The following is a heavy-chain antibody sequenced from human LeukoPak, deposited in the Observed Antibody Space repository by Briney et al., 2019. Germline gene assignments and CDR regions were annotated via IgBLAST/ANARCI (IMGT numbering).Heavy chain of an antibody. CDR1: GDSISRGRYY. CDR2: IYASGKT. CDR3: ARSFSEKFYFES. J-gene: IGHJ4*02. V-gene: IGHV4-61*02. Sequence: TSETLSLTCTVSGDSISRGRYYWSWVRQPAGKELGWIGRIYASGKTDYNPYTPSLKSRVAMSLDTSKNQVSLYLTSVTAADTAMYFCARSFSEKFYFESWGQGTLVTVSS. D-gene: IGHD1-26*01.